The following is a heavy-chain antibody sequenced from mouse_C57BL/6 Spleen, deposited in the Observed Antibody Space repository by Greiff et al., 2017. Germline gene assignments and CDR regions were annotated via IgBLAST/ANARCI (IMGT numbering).Heavy chain of an antibody. V-gene: IGHV3-6*01. Sequence: EVKLLEPGPGLVKPSQSLSLTCSVTGYSITSGYYWNWIRQFPGNKLEWMGYISYDGSNNYNPSLKNRIAITRDTSKNQFFLKLNSVTTEDTATYYCATRPYYSNYEFDYWGQGTTLTVSS. CDR2: ISYDGSN. CDR3: ATRPYYSNYEFDY. CDR1: GYSITSGYY. J-gene: IGHJ2*01. D-gene: IGHD2-5*01.